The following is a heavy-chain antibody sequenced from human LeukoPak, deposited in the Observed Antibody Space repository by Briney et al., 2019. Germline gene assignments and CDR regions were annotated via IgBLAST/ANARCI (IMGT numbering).Heavy chain of an antibody. CDR3: ARDTMATRYYYMDV. CDR1: GGTFSSYA. V-gene: IGHV1-69*13. CDR2: IIPIFGTA. D-gene: IGHD5-12*01. Sequence: SVKVSCKASGGTFSSYAISWVRQAPGQGLEWMGGIIPIFGTANYAQKFQGRVTITADESTSTVYMELSSLRSEDTAVYYCARDTMATRYYYMDVWGKGTTVTVSS. J-gene: IGHJ6*03.